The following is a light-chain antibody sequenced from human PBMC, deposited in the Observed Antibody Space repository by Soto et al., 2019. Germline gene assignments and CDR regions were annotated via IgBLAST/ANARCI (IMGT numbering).Light chain of an antibody. CDR1: QSVSSF. Sequence: EIVLTQSPATLSLSPGERATLSCRASQSVSSFLAWYQQKPGQAPRLLIYDASNRATGIPARCSGSGSGTDFSLTIRSLEPEDFAVYYCQHRSSWPLSFGGGTKVEIK. CDR2: DAS. CDR3: QHRSSWPLS. J-gene: IGKJ4*01. V-gene: IGKV3-11*01.